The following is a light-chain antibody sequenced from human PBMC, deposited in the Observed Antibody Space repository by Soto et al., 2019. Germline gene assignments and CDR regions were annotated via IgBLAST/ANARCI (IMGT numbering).Light chain of an antibody. CDR2: DVS. V-gene: IGLV2-14*03. CDR3: SSYTTSHTRQKV. Sequence: QSVLTQPASVSGSPGQSITISCTGTSSDVGGYNYVSWYQHHPGKAPKLIIYDVSNRPSGVSNPFSGSKSGNTASLTISGLQPEDESDNYCSSYTTSHTRQKVFGTGTKVTVL. CDR1: SSDVGGYNY. J-gene: IGLJ1*01.